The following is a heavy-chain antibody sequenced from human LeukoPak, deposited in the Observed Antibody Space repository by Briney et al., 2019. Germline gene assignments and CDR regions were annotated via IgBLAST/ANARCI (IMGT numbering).Heavy chain of an antibody. CDR2: INPHSDAT. J-gene: IGHJ2*01. CDR3: ARGLLDSSGNWHFDL. D-gene: IGHD3-22*01. Sequence: GASVKVSCKASGYTFTFYYIHWVRQAPGQGLEWMGWINPHSDATNYAQQFQGRVTMTRDTSVSTAYMEMSRLRFDDTAVYYCARGLLDSSGNWHFDLWGRGTLVTVYS. V-gene: IGHV1-2*02. CDR1: GYTFTFYY.